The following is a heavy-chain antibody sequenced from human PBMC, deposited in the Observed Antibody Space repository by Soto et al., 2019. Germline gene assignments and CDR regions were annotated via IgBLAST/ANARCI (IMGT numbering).Heavy chain of an antibody. Sequence: QVQLQESGPGLVKPSGTLSLTCAVSGVSISSSTWWSCVRQPPGKGLEWIGEIYHSGSTNYNPSLESRVTISVDKSNNQFSLKLTSVTAADTAVYYCAGGYGSGSYDNWGQGTLVSVSS. CDR3: AGGYGSGSYDN. D-gene: IGHD3-10*01. CDR1: GVSISSSTW. J-gene: IGHJ4*02. CDR2: IYHSGST. V-gene: IGHV4-4*02.